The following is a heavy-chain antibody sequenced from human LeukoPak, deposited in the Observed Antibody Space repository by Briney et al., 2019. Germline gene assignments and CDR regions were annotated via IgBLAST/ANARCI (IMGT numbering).Heavy chain of an antibody. Sequence: SETLSLTCTVSGGSISSYYWSWIRQPPGKGLEWIGYIYYSGSTNYNPSLKSRVSISADTSKNQFSLKLSSVTAADTAVYYCARALGGSLDYWGQGTLVTVSS. J-gene: IGHJ4*02. D-gene: IGHD2-15*01. CDR3: ARALGGSLDY. CDR1: GGSISSYY. V-gene: IGHV4-59*01. CDR2: IYYSGST.